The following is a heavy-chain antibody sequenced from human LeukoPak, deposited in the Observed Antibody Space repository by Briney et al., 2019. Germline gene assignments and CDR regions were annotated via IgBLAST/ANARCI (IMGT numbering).Heavy chain of an antibody. Sequence: SETLSLTCTVSGGSISSSSYYWGWVRQPPGKGLEWIGSIYYSGSTYYNPSLKSRVTISVDTSKNQFSLKLSSVTAADTAMYYCARKYSGSYRPIDYWGQGTLVTVSS. D-gene: IGHD1-26*01. V-gene: IGHV4-39*01. CDR2: IYYSGST. CDR3: ARKYSGSYRPIDY. J-gene: IGHJ4*02. CDR1: GGSISSSSYY.